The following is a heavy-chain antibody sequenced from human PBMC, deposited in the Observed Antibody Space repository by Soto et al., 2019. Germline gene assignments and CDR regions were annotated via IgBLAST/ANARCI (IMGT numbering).Heavy chain of an antibody. V-gene: IGHV1-18*01. J-gene: IGHJ5*02. CDR1: GYTFTSYG. CDR3: AKDLWQKLFDN. D-gene: IGHD3-16*01. CDR2: INAYNGNK. Sequence: QVQLVQSGAEVKKPGASVKVSCKASGYTFTSYGISWVRQAPGQGLEWMGWINAYNGNKKYAQKLQGRVTMTTDTSSNQADIELRGLTTVDTAVHYCAKDLWQKLFDNWGQGTLVTDSS.